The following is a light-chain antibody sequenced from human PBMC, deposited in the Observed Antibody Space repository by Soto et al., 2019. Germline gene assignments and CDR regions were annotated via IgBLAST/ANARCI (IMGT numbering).Light chain of an antibody. CDR1: QGVSRK. J-gene: IGKJ4*01. Sequence: DIVMTQSPATLSVAPGERVTFSCRASQGVSRKLAWYQHKPGQAPRLLISGASTGATGIPARFSGSGSGTEFTLTISSLQSEDCAIYYCQQRSNWPPTFGGGTKVEIK. V-gene: IGKV3-15*01. CDR2: GAS. CDR3: QQRSNWPPT.